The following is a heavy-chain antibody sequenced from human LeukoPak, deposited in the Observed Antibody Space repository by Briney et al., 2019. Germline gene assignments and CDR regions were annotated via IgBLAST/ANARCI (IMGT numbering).Heavy chain of an antibody. V-gene: IGHV3-23*01. CDR1: GXTFSSYA. CDR2: ISAGGGST. CDR3: AKGNPPTYYDILTGQDY. D-gene: IGHD3-9*01. J-gene: IGHJ4*02. Sequence: PGGSLRLSCAASGXTFSSYAMSWVRQAPGKGQEWVAGISAGGGSTYYADSVKGRFTISRDNSKNMLYLQLNSLRAEDTAVYYCAKGNPPTYYDILTGQDYWGQGTLVTVPS.